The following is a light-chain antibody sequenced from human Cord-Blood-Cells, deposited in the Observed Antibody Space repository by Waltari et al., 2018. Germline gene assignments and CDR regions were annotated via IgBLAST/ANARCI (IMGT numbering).Light chain of an antibody. V-gene: IGKV3-15*01. J-gene: IGKJ2*01. CDR3: QQYNNWPPPYT. CDR1: QSVSSN. Sequence: EIVMTQSPATLSVSPGERATISCRASQSVSSNLAWYQQKPGQAPRLLIYGASTRATGIPARFSGSGSGTEFTLTISSLQSEDFAVYYCQQYNNWPPPYTFGQGTKLEIK. CDR2: GAS.